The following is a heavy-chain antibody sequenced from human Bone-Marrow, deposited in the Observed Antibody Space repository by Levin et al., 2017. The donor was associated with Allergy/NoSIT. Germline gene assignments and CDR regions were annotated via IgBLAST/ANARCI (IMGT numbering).Heavy chain of an antibody. Sequence: ASVKVSCKASGYTFTSYDINWVRQATGQGLEWMGWMNPNSGNTGYAQKFQGRVTMTRNTSISTAYMELSSLRSEDTAVYYCARVPRIAARLDYYYYYGMDVWGQGTTVTVSS. CDR2: MNPNSGNT. D-gene: IGHD6-6*01. J-gene: IGHJ6*02. CDR1: GYTFTSYD. CDR3: ARVPRIAARLDYYYYYGMDV. V-gene: IGHV1-8*01.